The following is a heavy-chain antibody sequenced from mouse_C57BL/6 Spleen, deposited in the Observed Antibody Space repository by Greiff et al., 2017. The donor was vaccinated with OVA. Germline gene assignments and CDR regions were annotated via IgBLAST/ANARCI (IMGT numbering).Heavy chain of an antibody. D-gene: IGHD1-1*01. Sequence: VQLQQSGAELVRPGASVKLSCTASGFNIKDYYMHWVKQRPEQGLEWIGRIDPEDGDTEYAPKFQGKATMTVDTSSNTAYLQLSSLTSEDTAVYYCTGSNYYAMDYWGQGTSVTVSS. J-gene: IGHJ4*01. CDR3: TGSNYYAMDY. V-gene: IGHV14-1*01. CDR2: IDPEDGDT. CDR1: GFNIKDYY.